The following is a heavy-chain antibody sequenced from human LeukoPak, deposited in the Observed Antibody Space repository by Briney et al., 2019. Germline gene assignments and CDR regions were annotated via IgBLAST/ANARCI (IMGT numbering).Heavy chain of an antibody. CDR1: GYTFTTYF. CDR2: INPSDDST. J-gene: IGHJ4*02. CDR3: ANQGSGGSSGFDY. V-gene: IGHV1-46*01. Sequence: GASVKVSCKASGYTFTTYFIHWVRQAPGQGLEWMGIINPSDDSTGYALKFQDRLTMTRDLSTSTVYIELSSLRSEDTAVYYCANQGSGGSSGFDYWGQGTLVTVSS. D-gene: IGHD2-15*01.